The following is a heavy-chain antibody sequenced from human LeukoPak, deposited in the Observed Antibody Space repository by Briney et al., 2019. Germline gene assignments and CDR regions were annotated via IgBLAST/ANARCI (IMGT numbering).Heavy chain of an antibody. D-gene: IGHD4-17*01. CDR3: AKASGDFSVGEYYFDY. V-gene: IGHV3-9*03. Sequence: PGGSLRLSCAASGFTFDDYAMHWVRQAPGKGLEWVSGISWNSGSIGYADSVKGRFTISRDNAKNSLYLQMNSLRAEDMALYYCAKASGDFSVGEYYFDYWGQGTLVTVSS. J-gene: IGHJ4*02. CDR2: ISWNSGSI. CDR1: GFTFDDYA.